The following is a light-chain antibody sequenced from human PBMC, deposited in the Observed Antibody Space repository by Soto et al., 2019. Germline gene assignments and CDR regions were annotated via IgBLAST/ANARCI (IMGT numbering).Light chain of an antibody. CDR2: GAS. V-gene: IGKV3-15*01. CDR1: QSVSSK. Sequence: EIVMTQSPATLAVSPGERATLSCRASQSVSSKLVWYQQKRGQAPRLLIYGASTRATGIPARFSGSGSGTEFTLTISRLEPEDFAVYYCQQYGSSPVTFGQGTKVEIK. CDR3: QQYGSSPVT. J-gene: IGKJ1*01.